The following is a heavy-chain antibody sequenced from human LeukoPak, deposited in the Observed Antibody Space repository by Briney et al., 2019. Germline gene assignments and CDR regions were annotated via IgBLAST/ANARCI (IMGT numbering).Heavy chain of an antibody. CDR3: ARDLRVLTGYHDAFDI. Sequence: PETLSLTCTVSGGSISSSSYYWSWIRQPPGKGLEWIGYIYYSGSTNYNPSLKSRVTISVDTSKNQFSLKLSSVTAADTAVYYCARDLRVLTGYHDAFDIWGQGTMVTVSS. CDR2: IYYSGST. CDR1: GGSISSSSYY. V-gene: IGHV4-61*01. D-gene: IGHD3-9*01. J-gene: IGHJ3*02.